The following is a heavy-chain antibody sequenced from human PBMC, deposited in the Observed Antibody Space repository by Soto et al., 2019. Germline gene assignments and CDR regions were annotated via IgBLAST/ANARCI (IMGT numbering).Heavy chain of an antibody. CDR2: IYYSGST. D-gene: IGHD3-16*02. Sequence: PSETLSLTCTVSGGSISSGGYYWIWIRQHPGKGLEWIGYIYYSGSTHYNPSLKSRVTISVDTSKNQFSLKLSSVTAADTAVYYCARVRVIRMNWFDPWGQGTLVTVS. CDR3: ARVRVIRMNWFDP. V-gene: IGHV4-31*03. J-gene: IGHJ5*02. CDR1: GGSISSGGYY.